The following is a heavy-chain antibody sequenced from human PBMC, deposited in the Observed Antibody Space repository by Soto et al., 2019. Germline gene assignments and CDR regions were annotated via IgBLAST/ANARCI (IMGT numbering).Heavy chain of an antibody. Sequence: ASVKVSCKASGYTFTSYDSNWVRQATGQGLEWMGWMNPNSGNTGYAQKFQGRVTMTRNTSISTAYMELSSLRSEDTAVYYCARETIYCSGGSCYDAFDIWGQGTMVTVSS. CDR2: MNPNSGNT. CDR3: ARETIYCSGGSCYDAFDI. J-gene: IGHJ3*02. D-gene: IGHD2-15*01. V-gene: IGHV1-8*01. CDR1: GYTFTSYD.